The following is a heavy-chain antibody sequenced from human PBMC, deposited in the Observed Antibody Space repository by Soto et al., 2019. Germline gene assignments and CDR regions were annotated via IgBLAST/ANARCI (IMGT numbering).Heavy chain of an antibody. CDR2: ISSSSSYI. Sequence: GGSLRLSCAASGFTFSSYSMNWVRQAPGKGLEWVSSISSSSSYIYYADSVKGRFTISRDNAKNSLYLQMNSLRAEDTAVYYCARDRGGYYTKYYFDYWGQGTLVTVSS. J-gene: IGHJ4*02. CDR3: ARDRGGYYTKYYFDY. V-gene: IGHV3-21*01. D-gene: IGHD3-3*01. CDR1: GFTFSSYS.